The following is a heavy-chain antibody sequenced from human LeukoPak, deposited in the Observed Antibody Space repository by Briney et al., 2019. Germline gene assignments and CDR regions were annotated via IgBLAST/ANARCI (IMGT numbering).Heavy chain of an antibody. CDR1: GFTFGKYW. V-gene: IGHV3-7*03. D-gene: IGHD3-3*01. CDR2: IKLDGSEK. J-gene: IGHJ4*02. Sequence: GGSLRLSCVASGFTFGKYWMSWVRQAPGKGLEWVANIKLDGSEKNYVDSVKGRFTISRDNTKNSPYLQMNSLRAEDTAVFYCARDQYDTWSRRGNFDSWGQGTLVIVSS. CDR3: ARDQYDTWSRRGNFDS.